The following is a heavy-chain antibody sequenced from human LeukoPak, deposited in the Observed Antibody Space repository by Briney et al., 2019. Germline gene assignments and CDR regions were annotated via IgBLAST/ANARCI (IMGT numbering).Heavy chain of an antibody. CDR1: GGSVSSGSYY. D-gene: IGHD3-22*01. CDR2: IYYSGGT. CDR3: ARGIFYYYGSSGYYHFDY. J-gene: IGHJ4*02. Sequence: SETLSLTCTVSGGSVSSGSYYWSWIRQPPGKTLEWIGHIYYSGGTNYNPSLKSRVTISVDPSRNQFSLKLTSVTAADTAVYYCARGIFYYYGSSGYYHFDYWGQGALVTVSS. V-gene: IGHV4-61*01.